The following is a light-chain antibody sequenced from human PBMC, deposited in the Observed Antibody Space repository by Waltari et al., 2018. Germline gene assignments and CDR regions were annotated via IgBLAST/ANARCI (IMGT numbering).Light chain of an antibody. CDR3: QQCYSTPYT. V-gene: IGKV4-1*01. CDR2: WAS. Sequence: DIVMTQSPDSLAVSLGERVTINGRSSQNLLYHSDNKNYLAWFQQKPGQPPKLLIYWASTRESGVPDRFSGSGSGTEFTLTISSLQAADVAVYYCQQCYSTPYTFGQGTKLEIK. CDR1: QNLLYHSDNKNY. J-gene: IGKJ2*01.